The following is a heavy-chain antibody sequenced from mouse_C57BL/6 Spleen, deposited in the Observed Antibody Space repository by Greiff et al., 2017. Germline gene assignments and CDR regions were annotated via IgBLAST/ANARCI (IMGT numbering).Heavy chain of an antibody. CDR2: IRSKSSNYAT. Sequence: EVMLVESGGGLVQPKGSLKLSCAASGFTFNTYAMHWVRQAPGKGLEWVARIRSKSSNYATYYADSVKDRFTIARDDSQSMLYLQMNNLKTEDTAMYYGVRCGSPGGNYYAMDYWGQGTSVTVSS. V-gene: IGHV10-3*01. CDR3: VRCGSPGGNYYAMDY. CDR1: GFTFNTYA. D-gene: IGHD6-1*01. J-gene: IGHJ4*01.